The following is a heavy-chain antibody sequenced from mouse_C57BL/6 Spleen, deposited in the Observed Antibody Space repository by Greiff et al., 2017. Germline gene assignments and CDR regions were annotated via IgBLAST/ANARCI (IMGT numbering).Heavy chain of an antibody. D-gene: IGHD1-1*01. CDR2: INPSTGGT. CDR1: GYSFTGYY. V-gene: IGHV1-42*01. J-gene: IGHJ2*01. CDR3: ARYYYGRAYYFDY. Sequence: EVKLVESGPELVKPGASVKISCKASGYSFTGYYMNWVKQSPEKSLEWIGEINPSTGGTTYNQKFKAKATLTVDKSSSTAYMQLKSLTSEDSAVYYCARYYYGRAYYFDYWGQGTTLTVSS.